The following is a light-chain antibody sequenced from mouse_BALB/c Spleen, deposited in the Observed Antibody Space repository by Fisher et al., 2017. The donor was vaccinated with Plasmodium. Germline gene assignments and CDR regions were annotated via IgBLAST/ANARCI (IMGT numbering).Light chain of an antibody. CDR1: QSLLDSDGKTY. V-gene: IGKV1-135*01. Sequence: DIVMTQSPLTLSVTIGQSASISCKSSQSLLDSDGKTYLNWLLQRPGQSPKRLISLVSEPDSGVPDRFTGSGSGTDFTLKISRVEAEDLGVYYCWQGTHFPVTFGSGTKLEIK. CDR3: WQGTHFPVT. CDR2: LVS. J-gene: IGKJ4*01.